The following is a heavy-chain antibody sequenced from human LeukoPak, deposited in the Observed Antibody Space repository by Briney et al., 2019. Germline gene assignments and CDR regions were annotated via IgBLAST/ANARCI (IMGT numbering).Heavy chain of an antibody. J-gene: IGHJ5*02. CDR2: IIPIFGTA. D-gene: IGHD2-2*02. CDR1: GGTFSSYA. Sequence: GASVKVSCKASGGTFSSYAISGVRQAPGQGLEWMGGIIPIFGTANYAQKFQGRVTITADESTSTAYMELSSLRSEDTAVYYCARAAIGTYNWFDPWGQGTLVTVSS. CDR3: ARAAIGTYNWFDP. V-gene: IGHV1-69*13.